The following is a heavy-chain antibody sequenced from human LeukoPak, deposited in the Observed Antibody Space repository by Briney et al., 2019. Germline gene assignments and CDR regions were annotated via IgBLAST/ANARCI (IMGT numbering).Heavy chain of an antibody. CDR1: GFTFSRSA. CDR2: ISSSGNT. Sequence: GGSLRLSCAASGFTFSRSAMTWVRQTPGKGLDWVSSISSSGNTYYADFVKGRFTISRDNSKNMLYLQMNSLRAEDTAVYYCVKGRISEDGLDFWGQGTLVTVSS. D-gene: IGHD6-13*01. CDR3: VKGRISEDGLDF. V-gene: IGHV3-23*01. J-gene: IGHJ4*02.